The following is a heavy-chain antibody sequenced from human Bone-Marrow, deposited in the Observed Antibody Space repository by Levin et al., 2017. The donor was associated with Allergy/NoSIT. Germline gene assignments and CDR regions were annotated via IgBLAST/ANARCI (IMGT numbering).Heavy chain of an antibody. CDR2: INSDGLTT. D-gene: IGHD2-15*01. Sequence: QPGGSLRLSCAASGFTFSVHTMYWVRQAPGKGLEYLSAINSDGLTTDYADSVKGRFTISRDNSKNTLFLQMGSLRPDDTAVYYCARDYLDSGGIFDHWGQGTRVTVSS. CDR1: GFTFSVHT. V-gene: IGHV3-64*02. CDR3: ARDYLDSGGIFDH. J-gene: IGHJ4*01.